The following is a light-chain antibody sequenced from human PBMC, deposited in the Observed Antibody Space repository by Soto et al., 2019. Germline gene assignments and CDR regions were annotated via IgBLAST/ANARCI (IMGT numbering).Light chain of an antibody. CDR3: QEQNYCTRT. Sequence: RHLTLSPSTLSAPVGDRVTITCRASQSLSSWLAWYQQKPGKAPNLLIYKASSLESGVPSRFSGGSAGTEFTPTTISRQPHEDATNYYQEQNYCTRTFGQGTKVDIK. J-gene: IGKJ1*01. CDR2: KAS. CDR1: QSLSSW. V-gene: IGKV1-5*03.